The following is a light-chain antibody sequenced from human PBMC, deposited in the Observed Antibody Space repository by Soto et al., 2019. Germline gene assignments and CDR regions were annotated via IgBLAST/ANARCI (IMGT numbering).Light chain of an antibody. J-gene: IGKJ1*01. CDR3: LHHNSPPFT. CDR1: QGIRDD. V-gene: IGKV1-17*01. CDR2: AAS. Sequence: DIQMTQSPSSLSASVGDRVTITCRASQGIRDDLGWYQQKPGKAPKRLVYAASSLQSGVPSRFGGSGSGTVSTLTISSLHHEDFTSYFCLHHNSPPFTFGQGTKVEIK.